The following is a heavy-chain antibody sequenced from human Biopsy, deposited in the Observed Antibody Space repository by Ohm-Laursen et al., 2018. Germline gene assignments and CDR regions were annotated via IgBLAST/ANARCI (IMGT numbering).Heavy chain of an antibody. Sequence: GTLSLTCTVSGDSISSGGNYWSWIRQFPGKGLEWIAYIYHTGSTYYNPSLKSRATISVDTSKNQFSLKVISVTAADTAVYYCARLTGDPSYWGQGILVTVSS. V-gene: IGHV4-61*08. CDR3: ARLTGDPSY. D-gene: IGHD7-27*01. CDR2: IYHTGST. CDR1: GDSISSGGNY. J-gene: IGHJ4*02.